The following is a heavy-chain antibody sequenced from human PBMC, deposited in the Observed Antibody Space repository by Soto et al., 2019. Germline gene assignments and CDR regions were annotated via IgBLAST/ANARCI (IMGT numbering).Heavy chain of an antibody. CDR1: GFTFSSYA. CDR3: ASLDTVDY. V-gene: IGHV3-30-3*01. CDR2: ISYDGSNK. Sequence: PGGSLRLSCAASGFTFSSYAMHWVRQAPGKGLEWVAVISYDGSNKYYADSVKGRFTISRDNSKNTLYLQMNSLRAEDTAVYYCASLDTVDYWGQGNLVTVSS. J-gene: IGHJ4*02. D-gene: IGHD1-1*01.